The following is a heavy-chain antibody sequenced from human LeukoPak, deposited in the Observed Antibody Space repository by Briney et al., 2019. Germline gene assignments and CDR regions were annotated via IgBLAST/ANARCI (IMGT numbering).Heavy chain of an antibody. CDR2: VYYTGGT. CDR3: AFRYYYDSSGYTNAFDI. Sequence: SETLSLTCTVSGGSVSSGSYYWNWIRQPPGKGLEWIGYVYYTGGTNYNPSLKSRVTISVDKSKNQFSLKLSSVTAADTAVYYCAFRYYYDSSGYTNAFDIWGQGTMVTVSS. V-gene: IGHV4-61*01. D-gene: IGHD3-22*01. J-gene: IGHJ3*02. CDR1: GGSVSSGSYY.